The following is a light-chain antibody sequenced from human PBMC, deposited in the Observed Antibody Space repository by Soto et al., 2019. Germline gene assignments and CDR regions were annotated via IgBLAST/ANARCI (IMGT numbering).Light chain of an antibody. CDR2: KAS. CDR3: QQYNSWYT. CDR1: QRISSW. V-gene: IGKV1-5*03. J-gene: IGKJ2*01. Sequence: DIQMTQSPSTLSASVGDRVTITCRASQRISSWLAWYQQKPGKAPKFLIYKASSLESGVTSRFSGSGSGTEFTLTISGLQPDAFATYYCQQYNSWYTFGQGTKLEIK.